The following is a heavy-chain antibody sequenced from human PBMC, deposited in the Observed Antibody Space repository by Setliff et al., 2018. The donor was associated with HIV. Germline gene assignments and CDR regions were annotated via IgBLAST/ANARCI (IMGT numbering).Heavy chain of an antibody. CDR3: ASGIVGATWLGALDI. CDR1: GYTFTSYY. D-gene: IGHD1-26*01. CDR2: INPSGGST. J-gene: IGHJ3*02. Sequence: ASVKVSCKASGYTFTSYYMHWVRQAPGQGLEWMGIINPSGGSTSYAQKFQGRVAMTRDTSTSTVYMELSSLRSEDTAVYYCASGIVGATWLGALDIWGQGTMVTVSS. V-gene: IGHV1-46*01.